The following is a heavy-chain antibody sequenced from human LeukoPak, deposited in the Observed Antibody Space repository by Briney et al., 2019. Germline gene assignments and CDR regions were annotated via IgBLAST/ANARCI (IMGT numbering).Heavy chain of an antibody. D-gene: IGHD3-22*01. CDR1: GYCSASYW. CDR3: AGLGYVYYESRGYPYYFDY. CDR2: INPGGSDT. J-gene: IGHJ4*02. V-gene: IGHV5-51*01. Sequence: GGSLKFSCKSSGYCSASYWIGWVRPPPGKGLGLVGIINPGGSDTRSRPSFHSHATITATSTISTDFLQWSSLKAADTAFYCWAGLGYVYYESRGYPYYFDYWGQGTLVTVSS.